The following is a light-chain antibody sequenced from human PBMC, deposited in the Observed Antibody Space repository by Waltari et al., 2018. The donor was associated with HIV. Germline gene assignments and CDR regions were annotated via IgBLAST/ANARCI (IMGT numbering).Light chain of an antibody. V-gene: IGLV2-14*01. CDR3: SSYTGSRNPVV. CDR1: SSDVGGYNY. Sequence: QSALPQPASVSGSPCQSFTISCTGTSSDVGGYNYVSWYQQHPDKAPKFMMYEVSNRPSGVSNRFSGSKSGNTASLTICGLQAEDEADYYCSSYTGSRNPVVFGGGTKLTVL. CDR2: EVS. J-gene: IGLJ2*01.